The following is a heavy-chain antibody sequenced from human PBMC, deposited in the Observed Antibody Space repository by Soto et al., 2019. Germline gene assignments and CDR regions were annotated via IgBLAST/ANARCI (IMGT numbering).Heavy chain of an antibody. J-gene: IGHJ6*02. D-gene: IGHD2-2*01. CDR2: IIPIFGTA. Sequence: SVKVPCKASGGTFSSYAISWVRQAPGQGLEWMGGIIPIFGTANYAQKFQGRVTITADESTSTAYMELSSLRSEDTAVYYCARVVPAAPNDKYYYYYGMDVWGQGTTVTVSS. CDR3: ARVVPAAPNDKYYYYYGMDV. CDR1: GGTFSSYA. V-gene: IGHV1-69*13.